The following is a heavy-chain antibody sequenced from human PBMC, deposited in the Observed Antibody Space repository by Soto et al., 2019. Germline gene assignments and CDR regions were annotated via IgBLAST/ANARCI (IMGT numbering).Heavy chain of an antibody. V-gene: IGHV1-69*01. Sequence: QVQVVQSGVEVRRPGSSVKVSCKASGDTFKNCVISWVRQAPGQGLEWMGGIIPLFGTTDFAQRFQGRLTITTDESTTTAHMELSRLRSEETATYYCAAELGFGKLSVVWGQGTTVIVSS. CDR1: GDTFKNCV. CDR3: AAELGFGKLSVV. CDR2: IIPLFGTT. J-gene: IGHJ6*02. D-gene: IGHD3-10*01.